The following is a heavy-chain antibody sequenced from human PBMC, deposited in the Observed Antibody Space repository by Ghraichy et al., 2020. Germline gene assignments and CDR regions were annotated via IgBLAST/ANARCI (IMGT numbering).Heavy chain of an antibody. J-gene: IGHJ6*02. Sequence: ESLNISCTVSGGSISSYYWSWIRQPAGKGLEWIGRIYTSGSTNYNPSLKSRVTMSVDTSKNQFSLKLSSVTAADTAGYYCARDSGSWGYYYYGMDVWGQGTTVTVSS. CDR3: ARDSGSWGYYYYGMDV. D-gene: IGHD1-26*01. CDR1: GGSISSYY. V-gene: IGHV4-4*07. CDR2: IYTSGST.